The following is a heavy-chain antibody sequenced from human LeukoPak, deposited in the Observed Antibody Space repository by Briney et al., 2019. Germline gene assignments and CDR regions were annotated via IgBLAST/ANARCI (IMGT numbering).Heavy chain of an antibody. D-gene: IGHD2-15*01. J-gene: IGHJ6*02. Sequence: QTGGSLRLSCAASGFTVSSNYMSWVRQAPGKGLEWVSVIYSGGSTYYADSVKGRFTISRDNSKNTLYLQMNTLRAEDTAVYYCARVLHRGGTSDYYYYYGMDVWGQGTTVTVSS. CDR1: GFTVSSNY. V-gene: IGHV3-66*01. CDR3: ARVLHRGGTSDYYYYYGMDV. CDR2: IYSGGST.